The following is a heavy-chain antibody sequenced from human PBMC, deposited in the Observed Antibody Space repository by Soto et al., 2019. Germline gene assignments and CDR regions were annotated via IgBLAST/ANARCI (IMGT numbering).Heavy chain of an antibody. Sequence: SETLSLTCAVSSGSISSSNWWSWVRQPPGKGLEWIGEIYHSGSTNYNPSLKSRVTISVDKSKNQFSLKLSSVTAADTAVYYSARHIHKIAAAGTYYYYMDVWGKGTTVTVSS. CDR3: ARHIHKIAAAGTYYYYMDV. J-gene: IGHJ6*03. CDR2: IYHSGST. V-gene: IGHV4-4*02. D-gene: IGHD6-13*01. CDR1: SGSISSSNW.